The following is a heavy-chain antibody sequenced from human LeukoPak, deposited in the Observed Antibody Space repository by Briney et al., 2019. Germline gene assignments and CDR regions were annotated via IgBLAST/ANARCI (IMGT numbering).Heavy chain of an antibody. CDR2: INGDGSST. V-gene: IGHV3-74*01. J-gene: IGHJ4*02. D-gene: IGHD2-15*01. CDR3: HFGGRAAY. CDR1: GFTFSNYW. Sequence: HPGGSLRLSCAASGFTFSNYWMHWVRQAPGKGLVWVSRINGDGSSTTYADSVKGRFTISRDNAKNTLYLQVNSLRAEDTAVYYCHFGGRAAYWGQGTLVTVSS.